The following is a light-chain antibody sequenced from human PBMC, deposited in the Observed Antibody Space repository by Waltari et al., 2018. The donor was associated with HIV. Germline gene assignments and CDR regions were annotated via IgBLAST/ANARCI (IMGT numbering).Light chain of an antibody. CDR2: EVT. V-gene: IGLV2-8*01. Sequence: QSALTQPPSAYGSPGQSVPISCTGTSSDVGGYNYVSWYQQHPGKAPKLMIYEVTKRPSGVPDRFSGSKSGNTASLTVSGLQAEDEADYYCSSYAGSNNLVFGGGTKLTVL. CDR3: SSYAGSNNLV. J-gene: IGLJ3*02. CDR1: SSDVGGYNY.